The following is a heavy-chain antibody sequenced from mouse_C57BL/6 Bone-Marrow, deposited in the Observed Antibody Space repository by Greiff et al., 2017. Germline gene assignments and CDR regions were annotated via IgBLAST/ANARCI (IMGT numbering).Heavy chain of an antibody. CDR2: ISSGGSYT. D-gene: IGHD1-1*01. CDR1: GFTFSSYG. V-gene: IGHV5-6*01. J-gene: IGHJ1*03. CDR3: ARHRTTVVAHWYVDV. Sequence: EVQLQESGGDLVKPGGSLKLSCAASGFTFSSYGMSWVRQTPDKRLEWVATISSGGSYTYYPDSVKGRFTISRDNAKNTLYLQMSSLQSEDTAMYYCARHRTTVVAHWYVDVGGTGTTVTVSS.